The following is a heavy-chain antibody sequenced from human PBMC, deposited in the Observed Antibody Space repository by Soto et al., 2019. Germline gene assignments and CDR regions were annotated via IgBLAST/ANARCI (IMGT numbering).Heavy chain of an antibody. CDR1: EFTFSDHA. Sequence: PGGSLSLSCAASEFTFSDHAMSWVRQAPGKGLEWVSFISDSGATTYYSDSVKGRFTVSRDNSNNTVSLQMNSLRADDTAVYYCAIHRVPTMITQFDYWGHGTLVTVSS. V-gene: IGHV3-23*01. J-gene: IGHJ4*01. CDR3: AIHRVPTMITQFDY. CDR2: ISDSGATT. D-gene: IGHD3-16*01.